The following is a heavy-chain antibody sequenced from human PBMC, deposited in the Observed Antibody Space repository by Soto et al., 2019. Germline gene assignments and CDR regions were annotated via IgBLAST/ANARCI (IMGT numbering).Heavy chain of an antibody. CDR3: ARVQRITMVRGEIPGY. Sequence: QVQLVQSGAEVKKPGASVKVSCKASGYTFTSYGISWVRQAPGQGLEWMGWISAYNGNTNYAQKLQGRVTMTTDTXTXTAYMQLSSLSSDDTAVYSCARVQRITMVRGEIPGYWGQGTLVTVSS. V-gene: IGHV1-18*01. CDR2: ISAYNGNT. D-gene: IGHD3-10*01. J-gene: IGHJ4*02. CDR1: GYTFTSYG.